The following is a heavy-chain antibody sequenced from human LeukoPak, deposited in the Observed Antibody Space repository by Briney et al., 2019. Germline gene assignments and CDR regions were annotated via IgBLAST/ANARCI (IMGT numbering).Heavy chain of an antibody. V-gene: IGHV1-24*01. CDR1: GYTLTELS. Sequence: ASVKVSCKVSGYTLTELSMHWVRQAPGKGLEWMGGFDPEDGETIYAQKFQGRVTMTEDTSTDTAYMELSSLRSEDTAVHYCAIYPKNPYYYYYMDVWGKGTTVTVSS. CDR2: FDPEDGET. J-gene: IGHJ6*03. CDR3: AIYPKNPYYYYYMDV.